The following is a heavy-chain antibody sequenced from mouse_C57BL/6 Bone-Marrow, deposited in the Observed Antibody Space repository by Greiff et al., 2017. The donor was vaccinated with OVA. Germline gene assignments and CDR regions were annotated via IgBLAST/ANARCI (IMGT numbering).Heavy chain of an antibody. CDR3: ARSWITAVEARGGDWYFDV. CDR1: GYTFTSYW. Sequence: VQLQQPGAELVKPGASVKMSCKASGYTFTSYWITWVKQRPGQGLEWIGDIYPGSGSTNYNEKFKSKATLTVDTSSSTAYMQLSSLTSEASAVYYCARSWITAVEARGGDWYFDVWGTGTTVTVSS. D-gene: IGHD1-1*01. CDR2: IYPGSGST. J-gene: IGHJ1*03. V-gene: IGHV1-55*01.